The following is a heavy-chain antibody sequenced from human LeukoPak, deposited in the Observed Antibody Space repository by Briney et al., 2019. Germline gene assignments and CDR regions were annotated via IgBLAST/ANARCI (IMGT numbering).Heavy chain of an antibody. CDR3: AKSYSSAVAGTLGAFDI. V-gene: IGHV1-69*13. Sequence: SVTVSCTPSGGTFSSYVISWVRQAPGQGLEWMGGIIPIFDTTTYAQKFQGRVTITADESTSTAYMELSSVRSEDSALYYCAKSYSSAVAGTLGAFDIWGQGTMVTVSS. D-gene: IGHD6-19*01. CDR1: GGTFSSYV. J-gene: IGHJ3*02. CDR2: IIPIFDTT.